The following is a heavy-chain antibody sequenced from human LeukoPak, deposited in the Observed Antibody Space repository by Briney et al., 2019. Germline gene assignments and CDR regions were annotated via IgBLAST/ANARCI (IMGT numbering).Heavy chain of an antibody. CDR1: GFTFSIYG. Sequence: GGSLRLSCAASGFTFSIYGIHWVRQAPGKGLEWVAAISYDGSTKYYADSVKGRFTISRDNSKNTLYLQMNSLRVEDTAVYYCARGYGDSRVHYYYGMDVWGQGTAVTVSS. CDR2: ISYDGSTK. V-gene: IGHV3-30*03. CDR3: ARGYGDSRVHYYYGMDV. D-gene: IGHD4-17*01. J-gene: IGHJ6*02.